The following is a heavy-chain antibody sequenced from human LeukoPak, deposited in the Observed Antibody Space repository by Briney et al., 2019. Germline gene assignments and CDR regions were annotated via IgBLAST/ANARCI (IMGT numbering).Heavy chain of an antibody. V-gene: IGHV4-34*01. CDR3: GYYYGSGSYYNVHHY. Sequence: SETLPLTCAVYGGSFSGYYWSWIRQPPGKGLEWIGEINHSGSTNYNPSLKSRVTISVGTSKNQFSLKLSSVTAADTAVYYCGYYYGSGSYYNVHHYWGQGTLVTVSS. J-gene: IGHJ4*02. CDR1: GGSFSGYY. CDR2: INHSGST. D-gene: IGHD3-10*01.